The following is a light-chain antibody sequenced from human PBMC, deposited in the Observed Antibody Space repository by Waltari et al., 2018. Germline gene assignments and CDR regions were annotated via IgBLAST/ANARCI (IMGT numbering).Light chain of an antibody. CDR1: RGISSN. CDR2: EAS. CDR3: QQAHTFPIT. V-gene: IGKV1-12*01. J-gene: IGKJ3*01. Sequence: DIQMTQAPSFVSASGGDRVTITCRASRGISSNVAWYQQRPRQAPRLLISEASTLQRGVPSRFSGSGSGAEFTLTINSLQVEDFATYYCQQAHTFPITFGPGTTVDLK.